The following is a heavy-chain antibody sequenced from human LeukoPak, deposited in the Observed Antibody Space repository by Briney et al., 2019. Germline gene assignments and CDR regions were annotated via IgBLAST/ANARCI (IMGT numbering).Heavy chain of an antibody. D-gene: IGHD2-21*01. CDR1: GYSISSGYY. Sequence: CTVSGYSISSGYYWGWIRQPPGKGLEWIGSIYHSGSTYYNPSLKSRVTISVDTSKNQFSLKLSSVTAADTAVYYCARGAPPGGDDAFDIWGQGTMVTVSS. J-gene: IGHJ3*02. CDR3: ARGAPPGGDDAFDI. CDR2: IYHSGST. V-gene: IGHV4-38-2*02.